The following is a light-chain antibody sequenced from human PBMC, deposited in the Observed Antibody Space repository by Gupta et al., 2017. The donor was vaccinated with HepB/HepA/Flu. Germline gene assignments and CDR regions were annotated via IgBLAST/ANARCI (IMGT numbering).Light chain of an antibody. Sequence: QMPQSPSTLSSSVGDRVPITCRAGHVISSWLAWYQQKPGKAPKLLIYKASSAESGVPSRISGGGSRTEFTLTISRQQPDYVATYCCQQYNSYSTFGQGTKLENK. CDR2: KAS. CDR3: QQYNSYST. J-gene: IGKJ2*01. CDR1: HVISSW. V-gene: IGKV1-5*03.